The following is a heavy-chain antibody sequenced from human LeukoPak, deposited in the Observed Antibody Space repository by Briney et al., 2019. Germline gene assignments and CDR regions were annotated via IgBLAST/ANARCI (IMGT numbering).Heavy chain of an antibody. Sequence: SETLSLTCTVSGGSISSYYWSWIRQPPGKGLEWIGYIYHSGSTYYNPSLKSRVTISVDRSKNQFSLKLSSVTAADTAVYYCARDRAGGAPLDYWGQGTLVTVSS. CDR1: GGSISSYY. V-gene: IGHV4-59*12. CDR2: IYHSGST. CDR3: ARDRAGGAPLDY. J-gene: IGHJ4*02. D-gene: IGHD6-13*01.